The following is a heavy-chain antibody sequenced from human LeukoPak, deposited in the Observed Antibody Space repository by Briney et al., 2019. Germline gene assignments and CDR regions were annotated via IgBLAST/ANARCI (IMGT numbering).Heavy chain of an antibody. CDR2: INHSGST. D-gene: IGHD3-10*01. CDR3: ARVKRYYSSGSYYTLLGMDV. J-gene: IGHJ6*02. Sequence: SETLSLTCAVYGGSFSGYYWSWIRQPPGKGLEWIGEINHSGSTNYNPSLKSRVTISVDTSKNQFSLKLSSVTAADTAVYYCARVKRYYSSGSYYTLLGMDVWGQGTTVTVSS. V-gene: IGHV4-34*01. CDR1: GGSFSGYY.